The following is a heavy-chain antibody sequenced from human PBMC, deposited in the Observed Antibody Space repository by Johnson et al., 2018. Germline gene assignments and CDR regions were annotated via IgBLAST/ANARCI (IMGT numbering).Heavy chain of an antibody. Sequence: VQLVQSGGGLVQPGGSLRLSCVVSGFPLSTYAMSWIRQAPGKGLEWVSTVSGTGGNTWSTDSGKGRFATSRDNSKNTLYLQMDSLRVEDTAVYFCANLGYRSSWFQYWGQGILVTISS. V-gene: IGHV3-23*04. CDR1: GFPLSTYA. CDR3: ANLGYRSSWFQY. D-gene: IGHD6-13*01. J-gene: IGHJ1*01. CDR2: VSGTGGNT.